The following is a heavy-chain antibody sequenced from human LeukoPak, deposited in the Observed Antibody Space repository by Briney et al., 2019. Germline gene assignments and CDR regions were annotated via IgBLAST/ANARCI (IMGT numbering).Heavy chain of an antibody. CDR3: AKPELLWFGEFNYDY. CDR2: IRYDGSNK. D-gene: IGHD3-10*01. Sequence: GGSLRLSCAASGFTFSSYGMHWVRQAPGKGLEWVAFIRYDGSNKYYADSVKGRFTISRDNSKNTLYLQMNSLRAKDTAVYYCAKPELLWFGEFNYDYWGQGTLVTVSS. V-gene: IGHV3-30*02. CDR1: GFTFSSYG. J-gene: IGHJ4*02.